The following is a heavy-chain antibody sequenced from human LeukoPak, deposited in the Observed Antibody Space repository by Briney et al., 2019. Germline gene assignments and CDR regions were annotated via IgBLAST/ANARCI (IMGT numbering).Heavy chain of an antibody. CDR1: GFTFSNYW. Sequence: PGGSLRLSCAASGFTFSNYWMTWVRQAPGKGLEWVANIKQDGSEKYYVDSVKGRFTISRDNTKNSLYLQMNSLRAEDTAVYYCARSYSSSRGTFDYWGQGTLVTVSS. CDR2: IKQDGSEK. D-gene: IGHD6-6*01. V-gene: IGHV3-7*04. CDR3: ARSYSSSRGTFDY. J-gene: IGHJ4*02.